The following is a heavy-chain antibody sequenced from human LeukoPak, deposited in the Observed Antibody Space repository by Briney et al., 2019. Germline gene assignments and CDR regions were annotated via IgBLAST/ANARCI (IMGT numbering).Heavy chain of an antibody. CDR1: GGSMSTYD. CDR2: IYTSGST. D-gene: IGHD6-13*01. J-gene: IGHJ3*02. Sequence: SETLSLTCTVSGGSMSTYDWSWIRQPAGKGLEWIGRIYTSGSTNYNPSLKSRVTMSVDTSKNQFSLKLSSVTAADTAVYYCARGAAAAGPYDAFDIWGQGTMVTVSS. CDR3: ARGAAAAGPYDAFDI. V-gene: IGHV4-4*07.